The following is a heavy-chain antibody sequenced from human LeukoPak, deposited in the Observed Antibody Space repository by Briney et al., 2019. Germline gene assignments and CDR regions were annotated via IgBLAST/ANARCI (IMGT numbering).Heavy chain of an antibody. CDR1: GSTVSSNY. CDR3: ARGYCSSTSCYYDYYYGMDV. CDR2: IYAGGST. Sequence: GGSLTLSCAASGSTVSSNYMSWVRQAPGKGLEWVSVIYAGGSTYYADSVKGRLTISRDNSKNTVYLQMNSLRAEDTAVYYCARGYCSSTSCYYDYYYGMDVWDQGTTVTVSS. V-gene: IGHV3-66*02. D-gene: IGHD2-2*01. J-gene: IGHJ6*02.